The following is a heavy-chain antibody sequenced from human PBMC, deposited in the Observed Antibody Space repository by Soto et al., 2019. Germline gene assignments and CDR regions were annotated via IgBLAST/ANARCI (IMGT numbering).Heavy chain of an antibody. V-gene: IGHV3-15*07. CDR2: IKSKGHGGTT. CDR3: TTDSYTSVIVVRFDY. D-gene: IGHD3-22*01. J-gene: IGHJ4*01. Sequence: SLRLSCAASGFAFSNAWINWVRQAPGKGLEWVGRIKSKGHGGTTDFAAPVRGRFAISRDDSRNLVYMQMNSLNTEDTAVYYCTTDSYTSVIVVRFDYWGHGTLVTVCS. CDR1: GFAFSNAW.